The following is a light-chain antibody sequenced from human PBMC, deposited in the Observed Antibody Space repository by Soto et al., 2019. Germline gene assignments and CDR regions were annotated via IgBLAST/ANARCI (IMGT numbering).Light chain of an antibody. CDR2: LYSDGSH. CDR1: SEHSSYA. CDR3: QTWGTGIVV. Sequence: QSVLTQSPSASASLGASVKFTCTLSSEHSSYAIAWHQQQPEKGPRYLMKLYSDGSHNKGDGIPDRFSGSSSGAERYLTISSLQSEDEADYYCQTWGTGIVVFGGGTKVTVL. J-gene: IGLJ2*01. V-gene: IGLV4-69*01.